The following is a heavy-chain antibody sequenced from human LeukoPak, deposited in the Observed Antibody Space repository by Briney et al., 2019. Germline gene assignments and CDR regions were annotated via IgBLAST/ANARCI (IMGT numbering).Heavy chain of an antibody. D-gene: IGHD6-19*01. J-gene: IGHJ6*02. CDR1: GYTFTGYY. V-gene: IGHV1-2*02. Sequence: ASVKVSCKASGYTFTGYYMHWVRQAPGQGLEWMGWINPNSGGTNYAQKFQGRVTMTRDTSISTAYMELSRLRSDDTAAYYCARSVAGTPPYYYYGMDVWGQGTTVTVSS. CDR2: INPNSGGT. CDR3: ARSVAGTPPYYYYGMDV.